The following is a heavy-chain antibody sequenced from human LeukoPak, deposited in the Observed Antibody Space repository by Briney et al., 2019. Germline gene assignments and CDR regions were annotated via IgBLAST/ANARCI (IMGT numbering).Heavy chain of an antibody. J-gene: IGHJ4*02. CDR1: GFTFSSYW. D-gene: IGHD3-10*01. CDR3: AKDSHPGSGSYYKGNFDY. Sequence: GGSLRLSCAASGFTFSSYWMSWVRQAPGKGLEWVANIKQDGSEKYYVDSVKGRLTISRDNAKNSLYLQMNSLRAEDTALYYCAKDSHPGSGSYYKGNFDYWGQGTLVTVSS. CDR2: IKQDGSEK. V-gene: IGHV3-7*03.